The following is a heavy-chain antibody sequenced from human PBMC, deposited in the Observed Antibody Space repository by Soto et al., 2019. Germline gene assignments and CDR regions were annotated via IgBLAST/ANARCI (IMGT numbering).Heavy chain of an antibody. J-gene: IGHJ6*02. Sequence: VASVKVSCKASGYIFTGFYMHWVRQAPGQGLEWMGWINANSGDTFYAQKFQGRLTMTRDTSLSTVYMELNSLTFDDTAVYYCARDPPWGSGTALDYYFYGMDVWGQGTTVTVSS. CDR1: GYIFTGFY. CDR3: ARDPPWGSGTALDYYFYGMDV. CDR2: INANSGDT. V-gene: IGHV1-2*02. D-gene: IGHD3-10*01.